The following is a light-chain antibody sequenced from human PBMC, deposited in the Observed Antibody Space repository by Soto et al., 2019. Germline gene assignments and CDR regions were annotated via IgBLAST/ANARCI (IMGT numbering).Light chain of an antibody. J-gene: IGKJ1*01. CDR2: FAS. CDR1: QNIASYS. CDR3: HQYASSPQT. V-gene: IGKV3-20*01. Sequence: IVLTQSPGTLSSSPGESVTLSCRASQNIASYSLAWYQQKPGQAPRLLIYFASNRATGIPDRFSGSGSGTDFTLTISRLEPEDFAVYFCHQYASSPQTFGQGTKVDIK.